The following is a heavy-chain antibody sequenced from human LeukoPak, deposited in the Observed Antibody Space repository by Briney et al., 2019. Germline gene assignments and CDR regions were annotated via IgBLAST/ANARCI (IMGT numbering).Heavy chain of an antibody. D-gene: IGHD1-26*01. CDR3: ARHNSGTYLD. CDR1: GGSISSRGYY. CDR2: IYSSGNT. Sequence: SETLSLTCTVSGGSISSRGYYWGWIRQPPGKGLDWIGSIYSSGNTYYSPSLKSRVTISLDTSKNQFSLRLSSVTAADTAVYYCARHNSGTYLDWGQGNLVTVSS. J-gene: IGHJ4*02. V-gene: IGHV4-39*01.